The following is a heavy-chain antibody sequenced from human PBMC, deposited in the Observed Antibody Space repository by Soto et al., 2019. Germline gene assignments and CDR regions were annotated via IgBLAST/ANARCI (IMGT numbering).Heavy chain of an antibody. J-gene: IGHJ4*02. CDR3: AKDRHPDGIWTFDS. D-gene: IGHD3-9*01. CDR1: GFTFSRYT. V-gene: IGHV3-23*01. CDR2: LIGGSGMT. Sequence: AGGSLRLSCVASGFTFSRYTMNWVRQAPGKGLEWVAGLIGGSGMTEYADSVKGRFTMSRGTSNNILYLQMNNLRVEDTAEYYCAKDRHPDGIWTFDSWGQGTVVTVSS.